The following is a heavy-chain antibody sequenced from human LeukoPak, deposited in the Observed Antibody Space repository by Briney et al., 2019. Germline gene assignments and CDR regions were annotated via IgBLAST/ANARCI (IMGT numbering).Heavy chain of an antibody. D-gene: IGHD2-15*01. CDR2: ISGSGGST. Sequence: GGSLRLSCAASGFTFSSYAMSWVRQAPGKGLEWVSAISGSGGSTYYADSVKGRFTISRDNAKNSLYLQMNSLRAEDTAVYYCARHDHYSGGSCVYWGQGTLVTVSS. J-gene: IGHJ4*02. CDR1: GFTFSSYA. CDR3: ARHDHYSGGSCVY. V-gene: IGHV3-23*01.